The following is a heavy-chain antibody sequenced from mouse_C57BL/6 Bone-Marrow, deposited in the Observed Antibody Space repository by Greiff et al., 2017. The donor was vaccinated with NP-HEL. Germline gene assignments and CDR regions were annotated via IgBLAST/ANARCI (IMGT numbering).Heavy chain of an antibody. V-gene: IGHV1-75*01. CDR3: AREITTVVARNAMDY. CDR2: IFPGSGST. J-gene: IGHJ4*01. Sequence: VQVVESGPELVKPGASVKISCKASGYTFTDYYINWVKQRPGQGLEWIGWIFPGSGSTYYNEKFKGKATLTVDKSSSTAYMLLSSLTSEDSAVYFCAREITTVVARNAMDYWGQGTSVTVSS. CDR1: GYTFTDYY. D-gene: IGHD1-1*01.